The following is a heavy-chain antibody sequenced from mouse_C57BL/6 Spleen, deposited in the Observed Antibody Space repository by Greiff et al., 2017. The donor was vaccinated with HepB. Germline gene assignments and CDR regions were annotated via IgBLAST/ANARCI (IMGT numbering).Heavy chain of an antibody. CDR3: AALYYGLDY. V-gene: IGHV1-61*01. J-gene: IGHJ2*01. D-gene: IGHD2-1*01. CDR2: IYPSDSET. Sequence: VQLQQPGAELVRPGSSVKLSCKASGYTFTSYWMDWVKQRPGQGLEWIGNIYPSDSETHYNQKFKDKATLTVDKSSSTAYMQLSSLTSEDSAVYYGAALYYGLDYWGQGTTLTVSS. CDR1: GYTFTSYW.